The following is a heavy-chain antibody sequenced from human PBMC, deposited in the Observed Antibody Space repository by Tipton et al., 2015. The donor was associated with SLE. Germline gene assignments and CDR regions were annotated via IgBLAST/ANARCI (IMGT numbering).Heavy chain of an antibody. CDR1: GFALYSYG. V-gene: IGHV3-48*02. CDR2: IGSGDGSV. CDR3: VNEYLDY. D-gene: IGHD2-2*01. Sequence: SLRLSCAASGFALYSYGVHWVRQAPGKGLEWISYIGSGDGSVYYADSVKGRFIVSKDNVVNSVSLQMNNMRDEDTVVYYCVNEYLDYWGQGTLVTVSS. J-gene: IGHJ4*02.